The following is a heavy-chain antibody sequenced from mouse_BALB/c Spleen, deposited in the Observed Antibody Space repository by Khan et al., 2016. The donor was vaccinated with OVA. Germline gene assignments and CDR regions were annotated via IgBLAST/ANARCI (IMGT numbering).Heavy chain of an antibody. D-gene: IGHD2-13*01. J-gene: IGHJ2*01. V-gene: IGHV1-69*02. CDR2: IYPSDSYT. CDR3: TRGDPGNFDY. Sequence: QVQLKQSGAELVRPGASVRLSCKTSGYTFTNYWINWVKQRPGQGLEWIGNIYPSDSYTNYNQKFKDKATMTVDKSSSTANMQLSSPTSEDSEVYYCTRGDPGNFDYWGQGTTLTVSS. CDR1: GYTFTNYW.